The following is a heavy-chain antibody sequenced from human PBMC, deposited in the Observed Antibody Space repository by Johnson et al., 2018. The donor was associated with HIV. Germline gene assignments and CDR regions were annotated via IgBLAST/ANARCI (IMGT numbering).Heavy chain of an antibody. CDR3: AKNRPLVVVTHDAFDI. V-gene: IGHV3-20*04. Sequence: MQLVESGGGMVRPGGSLRLSCAASGFIFNDYVMNWVRQAPGKGLEWVSGVNWNGGSTGYADSVKGRFTISRDNSKNTLYLQMNSLRAEDTAVYYCAKNRPLVVVTHDAFDIWGQGTMVTVSS. D-gene: IGHD2-21*02. CDR2: VNWNGGST. J-gene: IGHJ3*02. CDR1: GFIFNDYV.